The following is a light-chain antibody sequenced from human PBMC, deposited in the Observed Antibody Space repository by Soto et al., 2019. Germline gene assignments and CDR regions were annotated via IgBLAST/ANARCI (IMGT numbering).Light chain of an antibody. J-gene: IGKJ1*01. V-gene: IGKV1-27*01. Sequence: DIPMTQSPSSLSASVRDRVTITCRASQGISNYLAWYQQKPGKVPKLLIYAASTLQSGVPSRFSGSGSGTDFTLTISSLQPEDVATYYRQKYDSAPWTFGQGTKVEIK. CDR3: QKYDSAPWT. CDR1: QGISNY. CDR2: AAS.